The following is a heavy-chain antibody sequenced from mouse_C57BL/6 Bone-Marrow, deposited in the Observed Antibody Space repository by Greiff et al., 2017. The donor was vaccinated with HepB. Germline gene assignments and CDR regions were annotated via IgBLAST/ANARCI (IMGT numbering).Heavy chain of an antibody. CDR2: IYPGSGST. CDR3: AREGGYYYGSTGY. CDR1: GYTFTSYW. D-gene: IGHD1-1*01. V-gene: IGHV1-55*01. Sequence: QVQLKQPGAELVKPGASVKMSCKASGYTFTSYWITWVKQRPGQGLEWIGDIYPGSGSTNYNEKFKSKATLTVDTSSSTAYMQLSSLTSEDSAVYYCAREGGYYYGSTGYWGQGTTLTVSS. J-gene: IGHJ2*01.